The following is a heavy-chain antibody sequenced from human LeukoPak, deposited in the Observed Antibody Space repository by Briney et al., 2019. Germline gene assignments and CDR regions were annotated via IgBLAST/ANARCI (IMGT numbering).Heavy chain of an antibody. CDR3: AKDMSRYYFDY. Sequence: PGGSLRLSCAASGFTFSSFGMHWVRQAPGKGLEWVAFIRYDGSDKHYGDSVKGQFTISRDNSKNTLYLQMNSLRAEDTAVYYCAKDMSRYYFDYWGQGTLVTVSS. V-gene: IGHV3-30*02. J-gene: IGHJ4*02. CDR1: GFTFSSFG. CDR2: IRYDGSDK.